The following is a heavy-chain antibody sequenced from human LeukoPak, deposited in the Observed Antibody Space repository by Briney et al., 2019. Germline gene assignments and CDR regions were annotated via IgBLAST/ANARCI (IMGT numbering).Heavy chain of an antibody. CDR2: IYYSGST. D-gene: IGHD3-10*01. V-gene: IGHV4-59*08. CDR3: ARHTENGSGSYGTCYYYYMDV. CDR1: GGSISSYY. J-gene: IGHJ6*03. Sequence: SETLSLTCTVSGGSISSYYWSWIRQPPGKGLEWIGYIYYSGSTNYNPSLKSRVTISVDTSKNQFSLKLSSVTAADTAVYYCARHTENGSGSYGTCYYYYMDVWGKGTTVTVSS.